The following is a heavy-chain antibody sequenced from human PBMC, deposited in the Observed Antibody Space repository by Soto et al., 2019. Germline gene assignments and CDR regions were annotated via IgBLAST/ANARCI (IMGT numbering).Heavy chain of an antibody. D-gene: IGHD2-2*01. CDR2: ISYDGSKK. J-gene: IGHJ6*02. V-gene: IGHV3-30-3*01. CDR1: GFTFSSYA. CDR3: ARDICSTSCRKYYYYGMDV. Sequence: PGGSLRLSCAASGFTFSSYAMHWVRQAPGKGLEWVAVISYDGSKKYYADSVKGRFTIPSDNSKNTLYLQMHSRRAEDTAVYYGARDICSTSCRKYYYYGMDVWGQGTTVTVSS.